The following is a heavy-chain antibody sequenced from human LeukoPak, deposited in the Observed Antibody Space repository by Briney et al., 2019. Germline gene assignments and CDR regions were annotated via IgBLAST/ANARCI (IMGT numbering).Heavy chain of an antibody. Sequence: PGGSLRLSCAASGFTFSGSAIHWVRQASGKGPEWVGRIKNKPNNYATAYAASVKGRFTISRDGSKNTAYLQMNSLKTEDTAVYYCSRREGSATSIDYWGQGTLVTVSS. V-gene: IGHV3-73*01. CDR1: GFTFSGSA. CDR3: SRREGSATSIDY. J-gene: IGHJ4*02. CDR2: IKNKPNNYAT. D-gene: IGHD5-12*01.